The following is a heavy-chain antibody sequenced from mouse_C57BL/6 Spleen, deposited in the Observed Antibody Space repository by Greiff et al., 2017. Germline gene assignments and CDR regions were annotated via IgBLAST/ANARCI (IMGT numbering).Heavy chain of an antibody. CDR1: GYTFPDYY. CDR3: ARWGGTAFDY. V-gene: IGHV1-76*01. D-gene: IGHD4-1*01. Sequence: QVHVKQSGAELVRPGASVKLSCKASGYTFPDYYINWVKQRPGQGLEWIARIYPGSGNTYYTEKSKGQATLTAEKSSSTAYMQISSLTSEDTAVYICARWGGTAFDYWGQGTTLTVSS. J-gene: IGHJ2*01. CDR2: IYPGSGNT.